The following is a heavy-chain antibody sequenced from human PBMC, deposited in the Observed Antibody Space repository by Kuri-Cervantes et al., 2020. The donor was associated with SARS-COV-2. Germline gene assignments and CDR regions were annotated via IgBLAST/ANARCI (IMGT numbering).Heavy chain of an antibody. D-gene: IGHD1-26*01. Sequence: GESLKISCAASGFTFSSYWMHWVRQAPGKGLVWVSRINTYGRSTSYADSVKGRLTISRDNAKNTLYLLMNSLRAEDTAVYYCARVYYSGSYHDPFDIWGQSTTVTVSS. CDR1: GFTFSSYW. CDR3: ARVYYSGSYHDPFDI. V-gene: IGHV3-74*01. CDR2: INTYGRST. J-gene: IGHJ3*02.